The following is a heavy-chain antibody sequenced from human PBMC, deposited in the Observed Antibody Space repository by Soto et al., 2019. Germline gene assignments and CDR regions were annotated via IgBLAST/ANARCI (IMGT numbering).Heavy chain of an antibody. V-gene: IGHV4-4*02. CDR1: GGSISSSNW. J-gene: IGHJ4*02. Sequence: QVQLQESGPGLVKPSGTLSLTCAVSGGSISSSNWWSWVRQPPGKGLEWIGEIYHSGSTNYNPSHKSRVHISVDKSNDQVSLKLSSVSAAGTAVYYCAGGRGAVAGTFDYWGQGTLVTVSS. D-gene: IGHD6-19*01. CDR2: IYHSGST. CDR3: AGGRGAVAGTFDY.